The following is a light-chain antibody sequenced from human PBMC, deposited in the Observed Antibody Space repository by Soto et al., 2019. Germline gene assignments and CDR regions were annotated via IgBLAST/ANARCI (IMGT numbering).Light chain of an antibody. Sequence: EIVLTQAPGTLSLSPGERATLSCRASQSVSSIYLAWYEQKPGQAPRLLIYGASSRATGIQDRFSGSGSGTDFTLTISRLAPEDFAVYYCQQYGSSTLTFGGGTKVDIK. CDR2: GAS. CDR1: QSVSSIY. J-gene: IGKJ4*01. V-gene: IGKV3-20*01. CDR3: QQYGSSTLT.